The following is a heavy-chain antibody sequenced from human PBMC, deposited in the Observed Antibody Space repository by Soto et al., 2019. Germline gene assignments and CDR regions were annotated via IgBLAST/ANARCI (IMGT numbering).Heavy chain of an antibody. J-gene: IGHJ4*02. CDR2: IIPIFGTA. D-gene: IGHD6-13*01. CDR3: ARDPGSSSWYAPHFDY. Sequence: SVKVSCKASGGTFSSYAVSWVRQAPGQGLEWMGGIIPIFGTANYAQKFQGRVTITADESTSTAYMELSSLRSEDTAVYYCARDPGSSSWYAPHFDYWGQGTLVTVSS. CDR1: GGTFSSYA. V-gene: IGHV1-69*13.